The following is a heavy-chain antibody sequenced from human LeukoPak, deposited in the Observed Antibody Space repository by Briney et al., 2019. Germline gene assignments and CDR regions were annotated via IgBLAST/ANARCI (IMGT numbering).Heavy chain of an antibody. CDR2: IYTSGST. CDR1: GGSISSGGYY. Sequence: SQTLSLTCTVSGGSISSGGYYWSWIRQHPGKGLEWIGRIYTSGSTNYNPSLKSRVTMSVDTSKNQFSLKLSSVTAADTAVYYCARGDYDFWRGGVNWFDPWGQGTLVTVSS. D-gene: IGHD3-3*01. V-gene: IGHV4-61*02. J-gene: IGHJ5*02. CDR3: ARGDYDFWRGGVNWFDP.